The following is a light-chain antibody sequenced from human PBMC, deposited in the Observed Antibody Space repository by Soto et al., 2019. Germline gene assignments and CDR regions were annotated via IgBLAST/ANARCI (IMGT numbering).Light chain of an antibody. CDR3: QQYGSSPTT. CDR2: GAS. J-gene: IGKJ5*01. Sequence: EHVLSQSPGTLSVSPGERVTLSCRASQDVISSYLAWYQQRRGQAPRLLIYGASSSATGIPDRFSGSGSGTDFTLTISRLEPEDFAVYYCQQYGSSPTTFGQGTRLEIK. V-gene: IGKV3-20*01. CDR1: QDVISSY.